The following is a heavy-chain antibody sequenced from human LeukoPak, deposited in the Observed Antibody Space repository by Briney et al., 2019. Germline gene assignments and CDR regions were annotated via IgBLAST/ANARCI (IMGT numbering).Heavy chain of an antibody. J-gene: IGHJ4*02. V-gene: IGHV3-23*01. CDR3: AKGVGGGDILTGYYLDY. D-gene: IGHD3-9*01. CDR1: GFTFSSYA. CDR2: ISGSGGST. Sequence: PGGSLRLSCAASGFTFSSYAMSWVRQAPGKGLEWVSAISGSGGSTYYADSVKGRFTISRDSSKNTLYLQMNSLRAEDTAVYYCAKGVGGGDILTGYYLDYWGQGTLVTVSS.